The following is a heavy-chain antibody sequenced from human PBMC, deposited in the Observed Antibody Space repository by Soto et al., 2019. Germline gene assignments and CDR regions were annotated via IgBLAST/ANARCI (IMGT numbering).Heavy chain of an antibody. CDR2: ISSSSSYI. CDR3: ARAHQEDIVVVPAAMSWFDP. J-gene: IGHJ5*02. CDR1: GFTFSSYS. V-gene: IGHV3-21*01. Sequence: EVQLVESGGGLVKPGGSLRLSCAASGFTFSSYSMNWVRQAPGKGLEWVSSISSSSSYIYYADSVKGRFTISRDNAKNLLYLQMNSLRAEDTAVYYCARAHQEDIVVVPAAMSWFDPWGQGTLVTVSS. D-gene: IGHD2-2*01.